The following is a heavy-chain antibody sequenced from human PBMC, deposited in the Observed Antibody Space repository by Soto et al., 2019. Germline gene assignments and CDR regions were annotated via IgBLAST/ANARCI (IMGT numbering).Heavy chain of an antibody. Sequence: ASVKVSCKASGYTFTSYGISWVRQAPGQGLEWMGWISAYNGNTNYAQKLQGRVTMTTDTSTSTAYMELRSLRSDDTAVYYCARVSARVSVVVPAGEIFVYWGQATLVTRSS. CDR3: ARVSARVSVVVPAGEIFVY. CDR1: GYTFTSYG. CDR2: ISAYNGNT. V-gene: IGHV1-18*01. J-gene: IGHJ4*02. D-gene: IGHD2-2*01.